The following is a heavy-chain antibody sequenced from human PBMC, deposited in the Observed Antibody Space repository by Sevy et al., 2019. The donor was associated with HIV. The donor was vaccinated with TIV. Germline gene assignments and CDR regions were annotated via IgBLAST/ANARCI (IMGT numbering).Heavy chain of an antibody. D-gene: IGHD1-26*01. CDR1: GFTFSSYS. CDR3: APGPPDGRYDYFDY. Sequence: GGSLRLSCAASGFTFSSYSMNWVRQAPGKGLEWVSSISGSSNYIYYAESLKGRFIISRDNAKNTLYLQMNSLRADDTAVYYCAPGPPDGRYDYFDYRGQGTLVTVSS. V-gene: IGHV3-21*06. CDR2: ISGSSNYI. J-gene: IGHJ4*02.